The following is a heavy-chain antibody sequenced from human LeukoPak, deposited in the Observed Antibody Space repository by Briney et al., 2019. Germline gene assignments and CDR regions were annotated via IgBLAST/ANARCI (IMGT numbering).Heavy chain of an antibody. CDR3: SRTYSSGGRGLDY. CDR1: GFTFGDFA. V-gene: IGHV3-49*04. CDR2: IRSKAYGGTT. J-gene: IGHJ4*02. Sequence: PGRSLRLSCTASGFTFGDFAMSWVRQAPGKGLEWVGFIRSKAYGGTTEYAASVKGRFTISRDDSKSIAYLQMNSLKTEDTAVYYCSRTYSSGGRGLDYWGQGTLVTVS. D-gene: IGHD6-19*01.